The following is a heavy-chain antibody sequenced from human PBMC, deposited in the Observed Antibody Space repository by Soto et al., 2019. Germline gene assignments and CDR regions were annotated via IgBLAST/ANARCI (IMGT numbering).Heavy chain of an antibody. CDR3: ASLMGLSARGYYYMDV. Sequence: PGESLKISCKGSGYSFTSYWIGWVRQMPGKGLEWMGIIYPGDSDTRYSPSFQGQVTISADKSISTAYLQWSSLKASDTAMYYCASLMGLSARGYYYMDVWGKGTTVTVSS. D-gene: IGHD1-26*01. CDR2: IYPGDSDT. CDR1: GYSFTSYW. V-gene: IGHV5-51*01. J-gene: IGHJ6*03.